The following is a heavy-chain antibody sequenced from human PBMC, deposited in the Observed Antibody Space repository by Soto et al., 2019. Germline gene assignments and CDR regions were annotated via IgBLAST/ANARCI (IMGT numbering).Heavy chain of an antibody. J-gene: IGHJ5*02. D-gene: IGHD6-6*01. Sequence: ASVKVSCKASGYTFTSYDINWVRQATGQGLEWMGWMNPNSGNTGYAQKFQGRVTMTRNTSISTAYMELSSLRSEDTAVYYCARGKSAASIAASRWFDPWGQGTLVTVSS. V-gene: IGHV1-8*01. CDR3: ARGKSAASIAASRWFDP. CDR1: GYTFTSYD. CDR2: MNPNSGNT.